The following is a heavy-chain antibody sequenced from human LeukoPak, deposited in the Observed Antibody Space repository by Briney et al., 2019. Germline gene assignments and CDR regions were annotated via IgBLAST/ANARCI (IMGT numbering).Heavy chain of an antibody. V-gene: IGHV3-43*02. D-gene: IGHD5-12*01. CDR1: GFTLDDYG. Sequence: GGSLRLSCGGSGFTLDDYGMHWVRQRPGKGLEWVSLISGDGGMTHYADSVKGRFTISRDNSKNSLYLQMNSLRTEDSAFYYCAKDAPYSGRVFDCWGQGTLVTVSS. CDR3: AKDAPYSGRVFDC. J-gene: IGHJ4*02. CDR2: ISGDGGMT.